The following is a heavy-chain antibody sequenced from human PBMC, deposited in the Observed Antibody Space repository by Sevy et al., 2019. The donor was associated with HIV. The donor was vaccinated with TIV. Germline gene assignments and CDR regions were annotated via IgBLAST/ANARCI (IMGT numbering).Heavy chain of an antibody. CDR2: IIPIFGAP. V-gene: IGHV1-69*13. D-gene: IGHD3-22*01. CDR3: ATTKDYYESSGDPFDY. CDR1: GGSFSNFA. J-gene: IGHJ4*02. Sequence: ASVKVSCKAPGGSFSNFAYIWVRHAPGKGLEWMGLIIPIFGAPNYAQKFQDRVTITADESTNTAYMELSSLRTEDTAVYYCATTKDYYESSGDPFDYWGQGTLVTVSS.